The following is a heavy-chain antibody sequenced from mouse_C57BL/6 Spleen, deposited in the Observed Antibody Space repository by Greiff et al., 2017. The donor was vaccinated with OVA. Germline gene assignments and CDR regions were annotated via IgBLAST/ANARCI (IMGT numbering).Heavy chain of an antibody. Sequence: QVQLKQSGAELVKPGASVKMSCKASGYTFTTYPIEWMKQNHGQSLEWIGNFHPYNDDTKYNEKFKGKATLTVEKSSSTVYLELSRLTSDDSAVYYCARAYYYGSSPYYYAMDYWGQGTSVTVSS. CDR1: GYTFTTYP. CDR3: ARAYYYGSSPYYYAMDY. J-gene: IGHJ4*01. V-gene: IGHV1-47*01. D-gene: IGHD1-1*01. CDR2: FHPYNDDT.